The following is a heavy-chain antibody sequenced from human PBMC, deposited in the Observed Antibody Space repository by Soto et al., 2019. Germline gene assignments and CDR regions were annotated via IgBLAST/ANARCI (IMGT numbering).Heavy chain of an antibody. CDR2: IYYSGST. Sequence: SATRSLTGTVSDGAFSSGSYYWSWILHPPGKGLQWIGYIYYSGSTNYNPSLKSRVTISVDTSKNQSSLKLSSVTAAGTAVYYCARERSSSGRFERWHKGNMVTISS. V-gene: IGHV4-61*01. CDR3: ARERSSSGRFER. J-gene: IGHJ5*02. D-gene: IGHD6-6*01. CDR1: DGAFSSGSYY.